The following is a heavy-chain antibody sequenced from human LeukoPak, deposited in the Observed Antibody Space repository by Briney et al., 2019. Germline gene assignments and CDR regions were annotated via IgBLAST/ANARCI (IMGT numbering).Heavy chain of an antibody. D-gene: IGHD2-2*01. CDR3: ARDWIRVGYCSSTSCYAGWFDP. CDR1: GGSISSHY. J-gene: IGHJ5*02. V-gene: IGHV4-59*11. Sequence: PSETLSLTCTVSGGSISSHYWSWIRQPPGKELEWIGYIYYSGSTNYNPSLKSRVTISVDTSKNQFSLKLSSVTAADTAVYYCARDWIRVGYCSSTSCYAGWFDPWGQGTLVTVSS. CDR2: IYYSGST.